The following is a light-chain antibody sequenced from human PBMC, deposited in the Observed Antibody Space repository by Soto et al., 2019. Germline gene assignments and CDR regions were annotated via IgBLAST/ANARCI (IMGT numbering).Light chain of an antibody. Sequence: QSVLAQPPSVSGAPGQKVTISCTGSSSNIGAGYDLHWYQQLPGTAPKLLLYGNSNRPSGVPDRFSGSTSGTSASLAITGLQAEDEADYYCQSYDSSLSAYVFGTGTKVTVL. CDR2: GNS. J-gene: IGLJ1*01. V-gene: IGLV1-40*01. CDR3: QSYDSSLSAYV. CDR1: SSNIGAGYD.